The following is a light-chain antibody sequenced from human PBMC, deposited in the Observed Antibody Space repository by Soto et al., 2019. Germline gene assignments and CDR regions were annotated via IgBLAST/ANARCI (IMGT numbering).Light chain of an antibody. J-gene: IGKJ3*01. CDR1: QSVSSN. CDR2: GAS. CDR3: LQHNSYPRLFT. Sequence: EIVMTQSPATLSVSPGERATLSCRASQSVSSNLAWYQQKPGQAPRLLIYGASTRATGIPARFSGSGSGTEFTLTISSLQSEDFAVYYCLQHNSYPRLFTFGPGTKVDIK. V-gene: IGKV3-15*01.